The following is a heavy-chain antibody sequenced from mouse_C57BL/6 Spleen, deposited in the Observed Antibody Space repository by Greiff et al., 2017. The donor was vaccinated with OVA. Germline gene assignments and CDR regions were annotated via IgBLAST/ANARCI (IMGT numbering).Heavy chain of an antibody. V-gene: IGHV1-58*01. J-gene: IGHJ1*03. CDR3: AKRRGDRYWYFDV. CDR1: GYTFTSYG. D-gene: IGHD3-3*01. Sequence: VQLKESGAELVRPGSSVKMSCKTSGYTFTSYGINWVKQRPGQGLEWIGYIYIGNGYTEYNEKFKGKATLTSDTSSSTAYMQLSSLTSEDSAIYICAKRRGDRYWYFDVWGTGTTVTVSS. CDR2: IYIGNGYT.